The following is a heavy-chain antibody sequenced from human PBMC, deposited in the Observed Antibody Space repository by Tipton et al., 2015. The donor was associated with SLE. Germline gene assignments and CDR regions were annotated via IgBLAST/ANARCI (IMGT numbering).Heavy chain of an antibody. J-gene: IGHJ1*01. CDR1: GYSFTSYW. CDR3: ARSASTGGVRAEYFQH. V-gene: IGHV5-51*03. CDR2: IYPGDSDT. Sequence: VQLVQSGAEVKKPGESLKISCKGSGYSFTSYWIGWVRQMPGKGLEWMGIIYPGDSDTRYSPSFQGQVTISADKSISTAYLQWSSLKASDTAMYYCARSASTGGVRAEYFQHWGQGTLVTVSS. D-gene: IGHD2-8*02.